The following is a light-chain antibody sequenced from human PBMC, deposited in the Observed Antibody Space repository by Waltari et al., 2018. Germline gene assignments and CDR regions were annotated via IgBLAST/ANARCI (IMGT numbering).Light chain of an antibody. CDR3: QQYGSSPWT. CDR2: AAS. CDR1: QSVSSSY. V-gene: IGKV3-20*01. J-gene: IGKJ1*01. Sequence: EIVLTXSXGXLSLSXGERATLSCRASQSVSSSYLAWYQQKPGQGPRLLIYAASSRATGIPDRFSGSGSGTDFTLTISRLEPEDFAVYYCQQYGSSPWTFGRGTRVEIK.